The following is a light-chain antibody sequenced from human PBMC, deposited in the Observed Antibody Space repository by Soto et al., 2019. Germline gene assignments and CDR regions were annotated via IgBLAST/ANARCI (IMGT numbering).Light chain of an antibody. V-gene: IGKV1-9*01. CDR3: QQLNSYPLT. Sequence: DIQLTQSPSFLSASVGDRVSITCRASQAISSYLAWYQQKPGKAPKLLIYTASTLQNEVPSRFSGSGSGTEFTLTISSLQPEDFATYYCQQLNSYPLTFGQGTRLEIK. CDR1: QAISSY. J-gene: IGKJ5*01. CDR2: TAS.